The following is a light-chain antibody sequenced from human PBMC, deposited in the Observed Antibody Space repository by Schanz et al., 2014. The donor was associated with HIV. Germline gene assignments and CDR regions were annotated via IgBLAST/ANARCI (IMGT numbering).Light chain of an antibody. Sequence: EVVMTQSPATLSVSPGERATLSCRASQTVSNNLAWYQQKPGQAPRLLIYGASTRVTGIPDRFSGSGSGTDFTLTISSLEPEDFAVYFCQQRSNWPWTFGQGTKVEIK. CDR2: GAS. CDR3: QQRSNWPWT. V-gene: IGKV3-11*01. CDR1: QTVSNN. J-gene: IGKJ1*01.